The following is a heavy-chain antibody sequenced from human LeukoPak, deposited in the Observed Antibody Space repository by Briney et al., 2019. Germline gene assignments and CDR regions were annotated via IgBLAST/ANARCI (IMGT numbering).Heavy chain of an antibody. J-gene: IGHJ4*02. CDR3: ATAFGSGYDY. V-gene: IGHV3-74*01. D-gene: IGHD3-16*01. CDR2: IHRDGSST. Sequence: PGGSLRLSCVASGFTFSSSWMHWVRQAPGKGLVWVSRIHRDGSSTNYADSVKGRFTVSRDNAKNTLYLQMTSLRPEDTAAYYCATAFGSGYDYWGQGTLVTVSS. CDR1: GFTFSSSW.